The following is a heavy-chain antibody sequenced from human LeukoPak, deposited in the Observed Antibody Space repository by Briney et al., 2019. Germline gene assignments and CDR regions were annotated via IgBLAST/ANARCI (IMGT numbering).Heavy chain of an antibody. CDR1: GFTFSNYA. D-gene: IGHD3-3*01. V-gene: IGHV3-23*01. CDR3: AKDRTGDFWSGIDAFDV. CDR2: IIGSGGTT. Sequence: PGGSLRLSCAASGFTFSNYAMSWVRQAPGKGLEWVSTIIGSGGTTYYANSVKGRFTISRDYSKITLYLQMNSLRAEDTAVYYCAKDRTGDFWSGIDAFDVWGQGTMVTVSS. J-gene: IGHJ3*01.